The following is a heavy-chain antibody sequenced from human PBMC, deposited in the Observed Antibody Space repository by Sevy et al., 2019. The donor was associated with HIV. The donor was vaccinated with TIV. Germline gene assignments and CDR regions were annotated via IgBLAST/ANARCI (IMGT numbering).Heavy chain of an antibody. Sequence: GGSLRLSCAASGFTFSDYYMSWIRQAPGKGLEWVSYISSSGSTIYYADSVKGRFTISRDNAENSLYLQMNSLRAEDTALYFCAREESCGGDCYYFDYWGQGTLVTVSS. V-gene: IGHV3-11*01. CDR1: GFTFSDYY. CDR2: ISSSGSTI. CDR3: AREESCGGDCYYFDY. D-gene: IGHD2-21*02. J-gene: IGHJ4*02.